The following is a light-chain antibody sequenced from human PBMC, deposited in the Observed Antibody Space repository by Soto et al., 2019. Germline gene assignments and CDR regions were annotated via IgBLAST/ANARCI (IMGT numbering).Light chain of an antibody. J-gene: IGLJ1*01. Sequence: QSVLTQPASVSGSPGQSITISCTGTSSDIGGYNYVSWYQHHPGKAPKLIIYDVSNRPSGVSNRFSGSKSGNTASLTISGLRAEDEADYYCSSYTSSSTLFYVFGTGTKVTVL. V-gene: IGLV2-14*03. CDR1: SSDIGGYNY. CDR3: SSYTSSSTLFYV. CDR2: DVS.